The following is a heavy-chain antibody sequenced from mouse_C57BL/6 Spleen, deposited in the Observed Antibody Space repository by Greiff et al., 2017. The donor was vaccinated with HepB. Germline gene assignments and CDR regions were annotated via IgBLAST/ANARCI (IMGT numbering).Heavy chain of an antibody. CDR2: IDPSDSET. D-gene: IGHD2-2*01. V-gene: IGHV1-52*01. Sequence: QVQLQQSVAELVRPGASVKLSCTASGFNIKNTYMHWVKQRPIQGLEWIGNIDPSDSETHYNQKFKDKATLTVDKSSSTAYMQLSSLTSEDSAVYYCARGYDRSYFDYWGQGTTLTVSS. CDR3: ARGYDRSYFDY. J-gene: IGHJ2*01. CDR1: GFNIKNTY.